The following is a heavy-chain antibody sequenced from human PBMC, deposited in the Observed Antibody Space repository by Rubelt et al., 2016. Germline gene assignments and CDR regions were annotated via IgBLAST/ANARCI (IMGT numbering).Heavy chain of an antibody. CDR1: GGSISSYY. CDR3: ARDGGSSGWYDY. J-gene: IGHJ4*02. Sequence: QVQLQESGPGLVKPSETLSLTCTVSGGSISSYYWIWIRQPPGKGLEWIGHVYDSGTAPYNPSLKSRVTISVDRSKNQFSRKLNSLTAADTAVYFCARDGGSSGWYDYWGQGTLVTVSS. D-gene: IGHD6-19*01. CDR2: VYDSGTA. V-gene: IGHV4-59*01.